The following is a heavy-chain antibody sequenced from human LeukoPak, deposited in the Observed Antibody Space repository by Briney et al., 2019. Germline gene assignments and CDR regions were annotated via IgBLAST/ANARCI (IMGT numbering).Heavy chain of an antibody. CDR2: IIPIFGTA. D-gene: IGHD2-2*01. Sequence: SVKVSCKASGYTFRIYGFSWVRQAPGQGLEWMGGIIPIFGTANYAQKFQGRVTITADESTSTAYMELSSLRSEDTAVYYCTRGVVPAAIYYYGMDVWGQGTTVTVSS. V-gene: IGHV1-69*13. CDR1: GYTFRIYG. J-gene: IGHJ6*02. CDR3: TRGVVPAAIYYYGMDV.